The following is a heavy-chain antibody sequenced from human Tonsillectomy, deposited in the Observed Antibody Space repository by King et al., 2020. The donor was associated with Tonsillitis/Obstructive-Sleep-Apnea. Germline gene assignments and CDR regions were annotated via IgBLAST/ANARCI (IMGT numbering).Heavy chain of an antibody. CDR1: GDSISSFY. Sequence: VQLQESGPGLVKPSETLSLNCTVSGDSISSFYWGWIRQSPGKGLEWIGYIHNTGSTNYNPSLKSRVVIEVDTSKTQFSLRLNSVTAADTAVYYCARRLGTAGRFDIWGQGTMVTVSS. J-gene: IGHJ3*02. CDR3: ARRLGTAGRFDI. D-gene: IGHD6-13*01. CDR2: IHNTGST. V-gene: IGHV4-59*08.